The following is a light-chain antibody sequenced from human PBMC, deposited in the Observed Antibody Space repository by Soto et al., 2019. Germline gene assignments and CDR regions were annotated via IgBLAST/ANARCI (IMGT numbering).Light chain of an antibody. Sequence: EIVMTQSPATLSVSPGDRATLSCRASQSVGSVLAWYQLKPGQAPRLLIYGAATRATGIPARFSGSGSRTEFSLTISSLQSEDFAVYYCQQYNIWSLYTFGQGTKLEIK. J-gene: IGKJ2*01. CDR1: QSVGSV. V-gene: IGKV3-15*01. CDR2: GAA. CDR3: QQYNIWSLYT.